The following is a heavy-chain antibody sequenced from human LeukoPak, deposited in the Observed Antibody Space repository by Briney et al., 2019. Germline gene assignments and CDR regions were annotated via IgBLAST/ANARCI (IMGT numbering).Heavy chain of an antibody. CDR3: ARFRSSWLVDY. CDR2: MNPNSGNT. Sequence: ASVKVSCKASGYTFTSYDINWVRQATGQGLEWMGWMNPNSGNTGYAQKFQGRVTMTRNTSISTAYMELSRLRSDDTAVYYCARFRSSWLVDYWGQGTLVTVSS. V-gene: IGHV1-8*01. J-gene: IGHJ4*02. CDR1: GYTFTSYD. D-gene: IGHD6-13*01.